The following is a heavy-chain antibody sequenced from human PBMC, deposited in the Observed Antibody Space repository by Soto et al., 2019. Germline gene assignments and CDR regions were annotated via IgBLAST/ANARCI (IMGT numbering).Heavy chain of an antibody. Sequence: QVQLVQSGAEVKKPGSSVKVSCKASGGTFSSYAISWVRQAPGQGLEWMGWFIPISGTANYAQKFQGRVTITADESTSTAYMELSSLRSEDTAVYYCARAQGSSTSLEIYYYYYYGMDVWGQGTTVTVSS. CDR1: GGTFSSYA. V-gene: IGHV1-69*01. CDR2: FIPISGTA. CDR3: ARAQGSSTSLEIYYYYYYGMDV. D-gene: IGHD2-2*01. J-gene: IGHJ6*02.